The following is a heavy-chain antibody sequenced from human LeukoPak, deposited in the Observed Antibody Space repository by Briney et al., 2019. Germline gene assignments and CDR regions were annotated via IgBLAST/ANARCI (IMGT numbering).Heavy chain of an antibody. Sequence: PGGSQRLSCSASGFSLRSCAMHWVRQAPGKGLEYVSCINSGDTTYYADSVKGRFTISRDNSKNTLYLQMSSLRAEDTAVYYCATTGDGYNYVDYWGQGTLVTVSS. CDR1: GFSLRSCA. D-gene: IGHD5-24*01. CDR3: ATTGDGYNYVDY. CDR2: INSGDTT. J-gene: IGHJ4*02. V-gene: IGHV3-64D*09.